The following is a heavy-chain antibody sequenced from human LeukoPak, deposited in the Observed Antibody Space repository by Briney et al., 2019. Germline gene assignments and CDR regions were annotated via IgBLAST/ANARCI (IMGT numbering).Heavy chain of an antibody. CDR1: GGTFSSYA. Sequence: SVKVSCKASGGTFSSYAISWVRQAPGQGLEWMGGIIPIFGTANYAQKFQGRVTITADESTSTAYMELSSLRSEDTAVYYCARGGITMIVVDPDAFDIWGQGTRVTVSS. D-gene: IGHD3-22*01. CDR3: ARGGITMIVVDPDAFDI. J-gene: IGHJ3*02. CDR2: IIPIFGTA. V-gene: IGHV1-69*13.